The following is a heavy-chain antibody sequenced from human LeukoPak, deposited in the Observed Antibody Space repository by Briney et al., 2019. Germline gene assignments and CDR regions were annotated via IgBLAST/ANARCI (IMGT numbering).Heavy chain of an antibody. J-gene: IGHJ4*02. Sequence: GGSLRLSCAASGFTFSSYAMHWVRQAPGKGLEWVAVISYDGSNKCYADSVKGRFTISRDNSKNTLYLQMNSLRAEDTAVYYCARDGYSSSWYEGALFDYWGQGTLVTVSS. CDR1: GFTFSSYA. V-gene: IGHV3-30*04. CDR3: ARDGYSSSWYEGALFDY. D-gene: IGHD6-13*01. CDR2: ISYDGSNK.